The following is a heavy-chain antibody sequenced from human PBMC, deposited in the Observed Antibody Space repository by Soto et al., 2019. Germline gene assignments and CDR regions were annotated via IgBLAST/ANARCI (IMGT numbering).Heavy chain of an antibody. CDR3: ATDVGGGATIRY. CDR2: IIPNFRTT. CDR1: GGTFSNFV. Sequence: QLQLVQSGAEVKKPGSSVKVSCKASGGTFSNFVISWVRQDPGQGPEWMGRIIPNFRTTNYAQKWQGKVTITADKTTRTAYLELSGLTTEDTSVSYSATDVGGGATIRYWGQGTLVTVSS. D-gene: IGHD5-12*01. V-gene: IGHV1-69*06. J-gene: IGHJ4*02.